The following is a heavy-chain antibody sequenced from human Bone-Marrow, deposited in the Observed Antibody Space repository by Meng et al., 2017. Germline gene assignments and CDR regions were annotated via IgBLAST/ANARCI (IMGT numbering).Heavy chain of an antibody. Sequence: GGSLRPSCAASGFTFSDYEMNWVRQAPGKGLEWASYISSSGSNIYYADPVKGRFTISRDNSKNTLYLQMNSLGAEETAVYYCARHSGYDLGYGMDVWGQGTTVTVSS. V-gene: IGHV3-48*03. D-gene: IGHD5-12*01. CDR3: ARHSGYDLGYGMDV. J-gene: IGHJ6*02. CDR2: ISSSGSNI. CDR1: GFTFSDYE.